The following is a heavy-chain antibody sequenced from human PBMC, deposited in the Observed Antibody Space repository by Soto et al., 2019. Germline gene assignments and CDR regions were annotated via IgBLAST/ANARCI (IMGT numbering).Heavy chain of an antibody. CDR3: ATLKACGGACYDLDS. CDR1: GDTFRTSS. D-gene: IGHD2-21*02. V-gene: IGHV1-69*01. J-gene: IGHJ4*02. Sequence: QAQLLQSATEVKRPGSSVKVSCKTSGDTFRTSSITWVRQAPGQGLEWVGGSIPFADRASHAWRFRGRLTITADRSTSTVYMELSRLKSDDTAIFYCATLKACGGACYDLDSWGQGTLVRVSS. CDR2: SIPFADRA.